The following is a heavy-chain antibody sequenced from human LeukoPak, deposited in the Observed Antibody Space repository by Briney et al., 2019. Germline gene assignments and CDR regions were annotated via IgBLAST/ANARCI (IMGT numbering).Heavy chain of an antibody. CDR3: ASSPTYCGGDCYAPLYY. V-gene: IGHV4-34*01. Sequence: PSETLSLTCAVYGGSFSGYYWSWIRQPPRKGLEWIGEINHSGSTNYNPSLKSRVTISVDTSKNQFSLKLSSVTAADTAVYYCASSPTYCGGDCYAPLYYWGQGTLVTVSS. CDR2: INHSGST. D-gene: IGHD2-21*02. CDR1: GGSFSGYY. J-gene: IGHJ4*02.